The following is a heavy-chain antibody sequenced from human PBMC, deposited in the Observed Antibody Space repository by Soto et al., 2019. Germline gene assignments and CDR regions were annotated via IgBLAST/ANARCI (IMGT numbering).Heavy chain of an antibody. J-gene: IGHJ6*02. CDR2: IVVGSGNT. CDR1: GFTFTSSA. D-gene: IGHD3-10*01. V-gene: IGHV1-58*02. Sequence: QMQLVQSGPEVKKPGTSVKVSCKASGFTFTSSAMQWVRQARGQRLEWIGWIVVGSGNTNYAQKFQERVTITRDMSTSTAYMELSSLRSDDTAVYYCAADRVGFGELSAINYYYGMDVWGQGTTVTVSS. CDR3: AADRVGFGELSAINYYYGMDV.